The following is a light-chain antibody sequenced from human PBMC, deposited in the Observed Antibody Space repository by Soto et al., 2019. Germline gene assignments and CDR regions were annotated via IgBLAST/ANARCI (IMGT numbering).Light chain of an antibody. CDR1: SSDVGGYDY. CDR3: SSSTSSATVV. Sequence: QSVLTQPASVSGSPGQSITISCTGTSSDVGGYDYVSWYQQHPGKAPKLMIYDVTNRPSGVSNRFSGSKSGNTASLAISGLQADDEADYYCSSSTSSATVVFGGGTKVTVL. V-gene: IGLV2-14*01. J-gene: IGLJ2*01. CDR2: DVT.